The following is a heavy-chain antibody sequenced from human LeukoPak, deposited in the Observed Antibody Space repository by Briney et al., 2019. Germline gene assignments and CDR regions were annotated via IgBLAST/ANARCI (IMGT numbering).Heavy chain of an antibody. D-gene: IGHD6-19*01. CDR2: INYSGST. CDR3: ARSSSGWYYFDY. Sequence: SETLSLTRTVSGGSISSYYWIWIRQPPGKGLEWIGYINYSGSTDYNPSLKSRVSISVDTSKNQFSLKLSSVTAADTAVYYCARSSSGWYYFDYWGQGTLVTVSS. CDR1: GGSISSYY. V-gene: IGHV4-59*01. J-gene: IGHJ4*02.